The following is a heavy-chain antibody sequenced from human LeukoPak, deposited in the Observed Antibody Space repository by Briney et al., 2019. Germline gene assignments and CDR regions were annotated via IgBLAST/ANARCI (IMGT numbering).Heavy chain of an antibody. V-gene: IGHV3-21*01. CDR3: VRGGYRGFDYEY. Sequence: GESLRLSCAASGFTFSTYSMNWLRLAPGKGLEWVSSINPDSNYKYYVDSVKGRFTISRDNAKSSLYLQMNSLRAEDTAVYYCVRGGYRGFDYEYWGQGTLVTVSS. J-gene: IGHJ4*02. CDR2: INPDSNYK. D-gene: IGHD5-12*01. CDR1: GFTFSTYS.